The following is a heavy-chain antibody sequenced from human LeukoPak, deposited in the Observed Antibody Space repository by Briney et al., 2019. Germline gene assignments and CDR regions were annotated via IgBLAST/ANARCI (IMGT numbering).Heavy chain of an antibody. CDR1: GYTFTSYG. V-gene: IGHV1-18*01. D-gene: IGHD4-17*01. J-gene: IGHJ3*02. CDR3: ARVVWSGDYVVDAFDI. CDR2: ISAYNGNT. Sequence: ASVKVSCKASGYTFTSYGISWVRQAPGQGLEWMGWISAYNGNTNYAQKLQGRVTMTTDTSTSTAYMELRSLRSDDTAVYYCARVVWSGDYVVDAFDIWGQGTMVTVSS.